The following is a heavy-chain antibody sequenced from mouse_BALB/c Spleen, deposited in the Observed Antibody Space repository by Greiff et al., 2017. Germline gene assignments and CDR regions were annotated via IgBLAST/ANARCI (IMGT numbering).Heavy chain of an antibody. CDR1: GFSLTGYG. J-gene: IGHJ4*01. Sequence: VQLQQSGPGLVAPSQSLSITCTVSGFSLTGYGVNWVRQPPGKGLEWLGMIWGDGSTDYNSALKSRLSISKDNSKSQVFLKMNSLQTDDTARYYCARDYGSSDYAMDYWGQGTSVTVSS. V-gene: IGHV2-6-7*01. CDR2: IWGDGST. D-gene: IGHD1-1*01. CDR3: ARDYGSSDYAMDY.